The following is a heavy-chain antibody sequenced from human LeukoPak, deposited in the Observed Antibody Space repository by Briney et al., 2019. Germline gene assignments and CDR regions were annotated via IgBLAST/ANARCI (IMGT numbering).Heavy chain of an antibody. CDR2: IYHSGST. CDR1: GGSINSYY. CDR3: ARSTWLLDK. D-gene: IGHD3-22*01. Sequence: SETLSLTCTVSGGSINSYYWSWIRQPPGKGLEWIGYIYHSGSTNYNPSLKSRVTISVDKSKNQFSLKLSSVTAADTAVYYCARSTWLLDKWGQGTLVTVSS. J-gene: IGHJ4*02. V-gene: IGHV4-59*01.